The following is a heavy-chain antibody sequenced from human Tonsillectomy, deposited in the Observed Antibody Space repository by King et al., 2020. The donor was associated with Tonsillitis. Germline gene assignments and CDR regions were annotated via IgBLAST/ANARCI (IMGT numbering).Heavy chain of an antibody. CDR3: ARDFHWNDPFGRYYPDFGMDV. J-gene: IGHJ6*02. D-gene: IGHD1-1*01. CDR2: LNPSGRRT. V-gene: IGHV1-46*01. Sequence: MHWVRHSPGQGLDCKGLLNPSGRRTSYAQKFQGRVTMTSDTSTRTGNMELSSLRSPDTAGYYCARDFHWNDPFGRYYPDFGMDVWGQGTTVTVSS.